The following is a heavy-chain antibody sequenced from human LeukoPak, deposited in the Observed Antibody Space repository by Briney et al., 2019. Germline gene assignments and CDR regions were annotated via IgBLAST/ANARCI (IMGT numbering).Heavy chain of an antibody. CDR2: MNFNSGNT. Sequence: ASVKVSFKASGYTFTIYDINGGGQAPGKGLEWMGWMNFNSGNTGYAQKFQGRVTMTRNTSISTAYMELSSLRCEDTAVYYCARGQWLETWGQGTLVTVSS. CDR3: ARGQWLET. J-gene: IGHJ5*02. CDR1: GYTFTIYD. D-gene: IGHD5-24*01. V-gene: IGHV1-8*01.